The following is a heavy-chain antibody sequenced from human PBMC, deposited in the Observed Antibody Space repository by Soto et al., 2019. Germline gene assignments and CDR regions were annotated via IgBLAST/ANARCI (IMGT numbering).Heavy chain of an antibody. Sequence: KLQESGPGLVKPSGHLSLTCAVSGGSIGSSSWWTWVRQSPEKGLEWIGEIYHAGSPDYNPSFEGRVTILADRSKNFFSLTLTSVTAADTAIYYCARGSSFRGDFDVWGQGMMVTVSS. V-gene: IGHV4-4*02. J-gene: IGHJ3*01. D-gene: IGHD2-21*01. CDR1: GGSIGSSSW. CDR3: ARGSSFRGDFDV. CDR2: IYHAGSP.